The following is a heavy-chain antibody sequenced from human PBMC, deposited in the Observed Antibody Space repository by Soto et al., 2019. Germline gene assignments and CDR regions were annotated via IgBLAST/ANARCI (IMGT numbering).Heavy chain of an antibody. CDR3: ARVYGDYLDY. CDR2: ISYSGST. CDR1: GGSISSGGYY. V-gene: IGHV4-31*03. Sequence: SETLSLTCTVSGGSISSGGYYWSWIRQHPGTGLEWIGHISYSGSTYYNPSLKSRVTISVDRSKNQFSLKLSSVTAADTAVYYCARVYGDYLDYWGQGTLVTVSS. D-gene: IGHD4-17*01. J-gene: IGHJ4*02.